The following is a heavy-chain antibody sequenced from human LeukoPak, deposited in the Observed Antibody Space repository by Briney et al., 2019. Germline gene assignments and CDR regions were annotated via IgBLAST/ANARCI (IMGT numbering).Heavy chain of an antibody. J-gene: IGHJ4*02. CDR2: INPNSGGT. CDR3: ARGYYDSSGYFDY. V-gene: IGHV1-2*04. D-gene: IGHD3-22*01. CDR1: GYTFTGYY. Sequence: ASVEVSCKASGYTFTGYYMHWVRQAPGQGLEWMGWINPNSGGTNYAQKFQGWVTMTRDTSISTAYMELSRLRSDDTAVYYCARGYYDSSGYFDYWGQGTLVTVSS.